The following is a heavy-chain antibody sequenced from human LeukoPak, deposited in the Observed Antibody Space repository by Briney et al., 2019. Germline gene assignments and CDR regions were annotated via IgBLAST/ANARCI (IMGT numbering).Heavy chain of an antibody. CDR3: ADFYLDT. CDR2: AYFRSKWYN. Sequence: SQTLSLTCAISGDTVSSNSAAWNWIRQSPSRGLEWLGRAYFRSKWYNDYAESVKGRISINPDTSKNQFSLQLNSVNPEDTAVYYCADFYLDTGSQGSLVTVSS. CDR1: GDTVSSNSAA. J-gene: IGHJ5*02. V-gene: IGHV6-1*01. D-gene: IGHD2/OR15-2a*01.